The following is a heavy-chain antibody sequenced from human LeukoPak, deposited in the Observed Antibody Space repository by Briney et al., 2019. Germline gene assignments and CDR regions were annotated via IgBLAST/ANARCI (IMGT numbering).Heavy chain of an antibody. J-gene: IGHJ4*02. D-gene: IGHD2-15*01. CDR3: ARGQGSCSGGSCYIFAFDY. Sequence: ASVKVSCKASGYTFTSYGISWVRQAPGQGLEWMGWISAYNGNTNYAQKLQGRVTMTTDTSTSTAYMELRSLRSDDTAVYYCARGQGSCSGGSCYIFAFDYWGQGTLVTVSX. CDR2: ISAYNGNT. V-gene: IGHV1-18*01. CDR1: GYTFTSYG.